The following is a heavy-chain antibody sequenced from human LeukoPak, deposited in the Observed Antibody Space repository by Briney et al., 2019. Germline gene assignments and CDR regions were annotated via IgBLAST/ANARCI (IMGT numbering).Heavy chain of an antibody. CDR2: INPNSGGT. J-gene: IGHJ4*02. CDR3: ARGSTYSSGWYDY. CDR1: GYTFTGYY. V-gene: IGHV1-2*04. D-gene: IGHD6-19*01. Sequence: ASVKVSCKASGYTFTGYYMHWVRQAPGQGLEWMGWINPNSGGTNYAQKFQGWVTMTRDTSISTAYMELSRLRSDDTAVYYCARGSTYSSGWYDYWGQGTLVTVSS.